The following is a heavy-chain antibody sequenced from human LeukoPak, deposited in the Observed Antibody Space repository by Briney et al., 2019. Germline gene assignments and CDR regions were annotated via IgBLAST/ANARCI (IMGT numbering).Heavy chain of an antibody. D-gene: IGHD3-22*01. J-gene: IGHJ4*02. Sequence: PGGSLRLSCAVSGVTLSNYGMSWVRLAPGKGLEWVAGISGSGGRTNYADSVKGRFTISRDNAKNTLYPQMNSLRAEDTAVYFCAKRGVVIRVILVGFHKEAYYFDSWGQGALVTVSS. CDR2: ISGSGGRT. CDR1: GVTLSNYG. V-gene: IGHV3-23*01. CDR3: AKRGVVIRVILVGFHKEAYYFDS.